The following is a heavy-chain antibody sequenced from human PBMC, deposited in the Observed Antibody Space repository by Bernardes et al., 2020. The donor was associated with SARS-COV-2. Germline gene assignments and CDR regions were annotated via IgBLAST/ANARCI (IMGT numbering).Heavy chain of an antibody. J-gene: IGHJ6*02. D-gene: IGHD6-13*01. CDR3: ASHPAAGTSYYYYGMDV. Sequence: GGSLRLSCAASGFTFDDYTMHWVRQVPGKGLEWVSYISSSSSTIYYADSVKGRFTISRDNAKNSLYLQMNSLRDEDTAVYYCASHPAAGTSYYYYGMDVWGQGTTVTVSS. CDR2: ISSSSSTI. V-gene: IGHV3-48*02. CDR1: GFTFDDYT.